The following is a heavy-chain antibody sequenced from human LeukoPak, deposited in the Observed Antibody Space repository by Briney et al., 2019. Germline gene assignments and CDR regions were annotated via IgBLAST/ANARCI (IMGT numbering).Heavy chain of an antibody. CDR2: IIPIFGTA. V-gene: IGHV1-69*06. Sequence: GSSGKVSCKASGDTFSSYALNWVRQAPGQGLEWMGGIIPIFGTANYAQKFQGRATITADKSTSTAYMELSSLRSEDTAVYYCARAFGYDILTGYYYYWGQGTLVTVSS. J-gene: IGHJ4*02. D-gene: IGHD3-9*01. CDR3: ARAFGYDILTGYYYY. CDR1: GDTFSSYA.